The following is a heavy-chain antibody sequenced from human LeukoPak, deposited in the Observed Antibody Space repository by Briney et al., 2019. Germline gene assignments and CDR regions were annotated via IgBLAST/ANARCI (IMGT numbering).Heavy chain of an antibody. D-gene: IGHD6-19*01. V-gene: IGHV4-39*07. CDR1: GGSISSSRYY. CDR3: ARDHYGVAGNSFDP. Sequence: SETLSLTCSGSGGSISSSRYYWAWIRQPPGEGLEWIGNIYYSGTTTYNPSLKSRVTISVDTSKNHVSLKLTSVTAADTAVYYCARDHYGVAGNSFDPWGQGILVTVSS. CDR2: IYYSGTT. J-gene: IGHJ5*02.